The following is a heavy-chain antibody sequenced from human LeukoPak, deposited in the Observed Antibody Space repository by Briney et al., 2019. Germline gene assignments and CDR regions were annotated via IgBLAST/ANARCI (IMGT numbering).Heavy chain of an antibody. CDR2: IYYSGST. J-gene: IGHJ4*02. V-gene: IGHV4-59*01. D-gene: IGHD5-18*01. CDR3: ARAGGNSYGFFGFDY. Sequence: SETLSLTCTVSGGSISSYYWSWIRQPPGKGLEWIGYIYYSGSTNYNPPLKSRVTISVDTSKNQFSLKLSSVTAADTAVYYCARAGGNSYGFFGFDYWGQGTLVTVSS. CDR1: GGSISSYY.